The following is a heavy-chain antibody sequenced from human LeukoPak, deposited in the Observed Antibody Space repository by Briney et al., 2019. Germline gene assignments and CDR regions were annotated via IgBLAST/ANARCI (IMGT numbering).Heavy chain of an antibody. V-gene: IGHV1-8*01. J-gene: IGHJ4*02. CDR1: KDTFTIYD. Sequence: ASVKVSCKASKDTFTIYDVNWVRQATGLGLEWMGWMNPNSGNTGYAQKFQVRVTMTMNSSISTAYMELTSLTSEDTAVYYCARSTMGARRTYDYWGQGTLVTVSS. CDR3: ARSTMGARRTYDY. D-gene: IGHD1-26*01. CDR2: MNPNSGNT.